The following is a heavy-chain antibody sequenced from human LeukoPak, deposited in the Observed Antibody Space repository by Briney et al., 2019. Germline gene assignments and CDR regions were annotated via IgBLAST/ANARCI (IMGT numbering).Heavy chain of an antibody. CDR2: MNPNSGNT. D-gene: IGHD3-10*01. V-gene: IGHV1-8*01. Sequence: ASMKVSCKASGYTFTTCDINWVRQAPGQGLEWMGWMNPNSGNTGHAQKFQGRVTMTRDTSINTAYMELSSLRSDDTAVYYCARSSGSFYNPSDYWGQGTLVIVSS. CDR1: GYTFTTCD. J-gene: IGHJ4*02. CDR3: ARSSGSFYNPSDY.